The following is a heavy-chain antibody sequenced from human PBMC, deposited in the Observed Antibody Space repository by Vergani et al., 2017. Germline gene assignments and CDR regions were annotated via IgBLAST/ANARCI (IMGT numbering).Heavy chain of an antibody. D-gene: IGHD3-22*01. CDR1: GFTFSSYW. J-gene: IGHJ3*02. CDR2: IKQDGSEK. Sequence: EVQLVESGGGLVQPGGSLRLSCAASGFTFSSYWMSWVRQAPGKGLEWVANIKQDGSEKYYVDSAKGRFTISRDNSKNTLYLQMNSLRAEDTAVYYCAKRITMIVVVINDAFDIWGQGTMVTVSS. CDR3: AKRITMIVVVINDAFDI. V-gene: IGHV3-7*03.